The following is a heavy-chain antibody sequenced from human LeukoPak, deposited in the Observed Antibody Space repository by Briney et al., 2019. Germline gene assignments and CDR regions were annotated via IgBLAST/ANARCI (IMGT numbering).Heavy chain of an antibody. V-gene: IGHV3-23*01. CDR1: GFTFSSYA. D-gene: IGHD3-22*01. Sequence: GGSLRLSCAASGFTFSSYAMSWVRLAPGKGLEWVSAISGSGGSTYYADSVKGRFTISRDNSKNTLYLQMNSLRAEDTAVYYCAKDLYDSSGYNYWGQGTLVTVSS. CDR3: AKDLYDSSGYNY. J-gene: IGHJ4*02. CDR2: ISGSGGST.